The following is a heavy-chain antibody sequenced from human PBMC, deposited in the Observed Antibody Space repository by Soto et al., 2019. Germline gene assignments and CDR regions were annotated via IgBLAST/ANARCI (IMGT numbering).Heavy chain of an antibody. CDR3: ARLKVATSNYNWFDP. CDR2: IYVTGPT. J-gene: IGHJ5*02. Sequence: TLSLTCSVSGVALNSGGYCWSWIRQLPGKGLEWIGTIYVTGPTDYNPSLRGRVTISQDTSERQFSLNLKSVTAADTAVYYCARLKVATSNYNWFDPWGQGTLVTVSS. V-gene: IGHV4-31*03. D-gene: IGHD5-12*01. CDR1: GVALNSGGYC.